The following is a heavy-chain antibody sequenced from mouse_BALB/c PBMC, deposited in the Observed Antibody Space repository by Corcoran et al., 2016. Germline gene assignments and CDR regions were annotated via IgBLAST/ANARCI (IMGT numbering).Heavy chain of an antibody. CDR2: IDPANGNT. CDR1: GFNIKDTY. V-gene: IGHV14-3*02. D-gene: IGHD2-4*01. CDR3: AFYDYAAY. J-gene: IGHJ3*01. Sequence: EVQLQQSGAELVKPGASVKLSCTASGFNIKDTYMHWVKQRPEQGLEWIGRIDPANGNTKYDPKFQGKATITADTSSNTAYLQLSSLTSEDTAVYYCAFYDYAAYWGQGILVTVSA.